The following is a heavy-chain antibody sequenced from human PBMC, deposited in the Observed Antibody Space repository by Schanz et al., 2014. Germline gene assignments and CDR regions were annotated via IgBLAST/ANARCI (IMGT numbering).Heavy chain of an antibody. V-gene: IGHV1-46*01. D-gene: IGHD3-16*01. Sequence: QVHLMQSGAEAKKPGASVKVSCKAFGYSFTTYFIHWVRLAPGQGFEWMGLISPSGGSTSYAQKFQGGVTMHRDRSPSPVFMELGGLTSEDTAVYYWGRGGGAYPQKYGMDVWGQGTTVTVSS. CDR2: ISPSGGST. J-gene: IGHJ6*02. CDR3: GRGGGAYPQKYGMDV. CDR1: GYSFTTYF.